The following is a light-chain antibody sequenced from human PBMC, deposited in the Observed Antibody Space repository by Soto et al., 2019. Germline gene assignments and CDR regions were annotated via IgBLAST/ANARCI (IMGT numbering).Light chain of an antibody. CDR2: TVT. J-gene: IGLJ1*01. Sequence: SVLTQPRSVPGSPGQSVTISCTGTSSDIGGYNYVSWYQQHPGKAPKLMIYTVTKRPSGVPDRFSGSKSDNTASLTISGLQADDEADYYCCSYAGSSSYVFGTGTKVTVL. CDR3: CSYAGSSSYV. CDR1: SSDIGGYNY. V-gene: IGLV2-11*01.